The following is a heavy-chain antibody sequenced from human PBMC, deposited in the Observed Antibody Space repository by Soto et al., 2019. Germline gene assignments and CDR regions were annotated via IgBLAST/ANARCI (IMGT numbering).Heavy chain of an antibody. CDR3: ARDSANPASGTIDY. J-gene: IGHJ4*02. CDR1: GFTVISNY. Sequence: WGSLRLSCAASGFTVISNYIIFVRHSPLKGLEWVSVIYSGGSTYYADSVKGRFTISRDDSKNTLYLQMNSLRAEDTAVYYCARDSANPASGTIDYWGQGTLVTVSS. V-gene: IGHV3-53*01. D-gene: IGHD2-2*01. CDR2: IYSGGST.